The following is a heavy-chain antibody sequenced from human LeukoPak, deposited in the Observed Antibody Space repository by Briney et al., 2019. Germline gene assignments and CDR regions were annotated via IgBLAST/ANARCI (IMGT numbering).Heavy chain of an antibody. CDR2: ISYIGRT. J-gene: IGHJ3*02. CDR3: ARDLVTVTKGFDI. Sequence: SETLSLTCTVSGGSISSYYWSWIRQPPGKGLEWIGYISYIGRTNYNPSLKSRVTISIDTSKNQFSLKLTSVTAADTAVYYCARDLVTVTKGFDIWGQGTMVRVSS. CDR1: GGSISSYY. D-gene: IGHD4-17*01. V-gene: IGHV4-59*01.